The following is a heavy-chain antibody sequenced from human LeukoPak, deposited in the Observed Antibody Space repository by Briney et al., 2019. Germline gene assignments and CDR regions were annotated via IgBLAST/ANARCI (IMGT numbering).Heavy chain of an antibody. J-gene: IGHJ4*02. Sequence: SETLSLTCTVSGGSISSSIYYWGWIRQPPWKGLERIGNIYYSGSTYYNPSLKSRVTISVDTSKNQFSLKLSSVTAADTAVYYCARLTSSGYSYGYFDYWGQGTLVTVSS. CDR1: GGSISSSIYY. CDR2: IYYSGST. D-gene: IGHD5-18*01. CDR3: ARLTSSGYSYGYFDY. V-gene: IGHV4-39*01.